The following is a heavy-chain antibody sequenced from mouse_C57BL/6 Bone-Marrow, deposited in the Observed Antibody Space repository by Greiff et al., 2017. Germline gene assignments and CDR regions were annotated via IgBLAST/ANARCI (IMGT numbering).Heavy chain of an antibody. CDR3: ARSGYGNYDAMDY. Sequence: VQLQQSGAELVRPGTSVKVSCKASGYAFTNYLIEWVKQRPGQGLEWIGVINPGSGGTNYNEKFKGKATLTADKSSSTAYMQLSSLTSEDSAVYFCARSGYGNYDAMDYWGQGTSVTVSS. CDR2: INPGSGGT. J-gene: IGHJ4*01. V-gene: IGHV1-54*01. CDR1: GYAFTNYL. D-gene: IGHD2-10*02.